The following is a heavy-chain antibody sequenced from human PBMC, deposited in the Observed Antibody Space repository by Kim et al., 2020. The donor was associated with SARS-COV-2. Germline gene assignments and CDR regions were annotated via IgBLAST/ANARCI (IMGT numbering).Heavy chain of an antibody. J-gene: IGHJ6*02. V-gene: IGHV3-33*01. CDR3: ARDTRPSSHYYGLDV. Sequence: GGSLRLSCAASGFTFSSYGTHWVRQAPGKGLEWVAVMWSDGTSKYYVDSVKGRFTISRDISKSTLYLQMNSLGAEDTAVYYCARDTRPSSHYYGLDVWGQGTTVTVSS. CDR2: MWSDGTSK. D-gene: IGHD2-15*01. CDR1: GFTFSSYG.